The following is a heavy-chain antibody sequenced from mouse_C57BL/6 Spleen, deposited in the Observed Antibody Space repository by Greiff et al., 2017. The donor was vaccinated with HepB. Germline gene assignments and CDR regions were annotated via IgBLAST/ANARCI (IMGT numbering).Heavy chain of an antibody. J-gene: IGHJ4*01. CDR2: ILPGSGST. CDR3: ARSGLAYSSPLLAMDY. D-gene: IGHD6-5*01. V-gene: IGHV1-9*01. CDR1: GYTFTGYW. Sequence: VQLQQSGAELMKPGASVKLSCKATGYTFTGYWIEWVKQRPGHGLEWIGEILPGSGSTNYNEKFKGKATFTADTSSNTAYMQLSSLTTEDSAIYYCARSGLAYSSPLLAMDYWGQGTSVTVSS.